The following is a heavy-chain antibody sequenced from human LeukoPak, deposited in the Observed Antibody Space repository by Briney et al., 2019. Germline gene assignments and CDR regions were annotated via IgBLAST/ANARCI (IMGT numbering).Heavy chain of an antibody. V-gene: IGHV1-3*01. Sequence: ASVKVSCKASGYTFTSYAVHWVRQAPGQRPEWMGWIDAGSGNTGCSQEFQGRVTITRDTSASTAYMELNSLTSEDTAVYYCARRGVTTQYSFYAMAVWGQGTTVTVSS. J-gene: IGHJ6*02. D-gene: IGHD2-21*02. CDR3: ARRGVTTQYSFYAMAV. CDR2: IDAGSGNT. CDR1: GYTFTSYA.